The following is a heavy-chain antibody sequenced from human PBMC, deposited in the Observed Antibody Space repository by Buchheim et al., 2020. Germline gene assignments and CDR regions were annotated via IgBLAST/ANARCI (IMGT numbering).Heavy chain of an antibody. D-gene: IGHD6-19*01. CDR2: IFSGGST. V-gene: IGHV3-66*01. Sequence: EVQLVESGGGLVQPGGSLRLSCAASGFTVSSNYMSWVRQAPGKGLEWVSIIFSGGSTYYADSVRGRFTISRDNSKNTLYLQMNSLGVEDTAVYYCSNWGSSGWYPNDWGQGTL. J-gene: IGHJ4*02. CDR1: GFTVSSNY. CDR3: SNWGSSGWYPND.